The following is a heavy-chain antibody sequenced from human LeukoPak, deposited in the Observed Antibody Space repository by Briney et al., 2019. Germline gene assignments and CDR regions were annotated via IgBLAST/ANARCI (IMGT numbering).Heavy chain of an antibody. CDR3: ARWEIRGTAHQLDY. D-gene: IGHD1-7*01. CDR1: GFTFSSYG. CDR2: ISYDGSNK. V-gene: IGHV3-30*03. J-gene: IGHJ4*02. Sequence: GGSLRLSCAASGFTFSSYGMHWVRQAPGKGLEWVAVISYDGSNKYYADSVKGRFTISRDNSKNTLYLQMNSLRAEDTAAYYCARWEIRGTAHQLDYWGQGTLVTVSS.